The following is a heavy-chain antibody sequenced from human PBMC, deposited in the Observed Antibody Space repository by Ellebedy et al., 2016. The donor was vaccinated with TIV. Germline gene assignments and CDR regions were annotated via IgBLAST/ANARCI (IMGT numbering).Heavy chain of an antibody. D-gene: IGHD6-13*01. Sequence: GESLKISCAASGFTFGSPAMSWVRQAPGKGLEWVAVIWYDGTNKYYADSVKGRFTISRDNSKNTLYLQMNSLRAEDTAVYYCARGVGIADLTLGYWGQGTLVTVSS. CDR1: GFTFGSPA. J-gene: IGHJ4*02. CDR3: ARGVGIADLTLGY. V-gene: IGHV3-33*08. CDR2: IWYDGTNK.